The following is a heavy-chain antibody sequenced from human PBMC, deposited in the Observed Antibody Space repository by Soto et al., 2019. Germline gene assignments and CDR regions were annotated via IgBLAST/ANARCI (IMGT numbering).Heavy chain of an antibody. V-gene: IGHV2-5*02. CDR3: GHREGDYYVWGSYKDAFDM. CDR2: IYWDGDK. D-gene: IGHD3-16*01. J-gene: IGHJ3*02. Sequence: QITLKESGPTLVKPTQTLTLTCTFSGFSLNTTAVGVGWIRQPPGKALEWLALIYWDGDKRYSPSLKSRLAITKDTSKNQEVLTMTHMDPVDTATYYCGHREGDYYVWGSYKDAFDMWGRGTMVTVSS. CDR1: GFSLNTTAVG.